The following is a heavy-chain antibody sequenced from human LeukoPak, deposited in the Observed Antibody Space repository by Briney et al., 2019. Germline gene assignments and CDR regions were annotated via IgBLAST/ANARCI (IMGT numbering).Heavy chain of an antibody. CDR2: ISSSSSYI. CDR1: GFTFSSYS. V-gene: IGHV3-21*01. CDR3: ARERRLGGSYLDC. Sequence: GGSLRLSCAASGFTFSSYSMNWVRQAPGKGLEWVSSISSSSSYIYYADSVKGRFTISRDNAKNSLYLQMNSLRAEDTAVYYCARERRLGGSYLDCWGQGTLVTVSS. D-gene: IGHD3-16*01. J-gene: IGHJ4*02.